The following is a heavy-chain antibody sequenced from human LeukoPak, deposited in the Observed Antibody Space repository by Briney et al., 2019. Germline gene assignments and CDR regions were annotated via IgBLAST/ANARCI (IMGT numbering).Heavy chain of an antibody. CDR2: IKDDASIR. Sequence: GGSLRLSCTASGFTISGFWMHWVRQAPGNGLVWVSRIKDDASIRDYAESVKGRFTISRDNAKNTLYLQIDSLGADDTAVYYRVRGDFTLDYWGQGTLVTVSS. V-gene: IGHV3-74*01. CDR3: VRGDFTLDY. J-gene: IGHJ4*02. D-gene: IGHD2-21*02. CDR1: GFTISGFW.